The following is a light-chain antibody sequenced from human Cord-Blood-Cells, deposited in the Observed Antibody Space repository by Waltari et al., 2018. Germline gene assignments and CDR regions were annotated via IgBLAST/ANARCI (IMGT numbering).Light chain of an antibody. CDR2: KAS. J-gene: IGKJ1*01. Sequence: DLQMTQSPSTLSASVGDRVTITCRASQSISSWLAWYQQKPGKAPKLLVYKASSLESGVPSRFIGSASGIEFTLTISSLQPDDFATYYCQQYNSYSPWTFGQGTKVEIK. CDR3: QQYNSYSPWT. V-gene: IGKV1-5*03. CDR1: QSISSW.